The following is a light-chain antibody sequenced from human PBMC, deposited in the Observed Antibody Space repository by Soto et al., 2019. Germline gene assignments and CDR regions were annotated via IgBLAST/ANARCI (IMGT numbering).Light chain of an antibody. V-gene: IGKV3-15*01. Sequence: IVMTQSPATLSVSPGERATLSCRASQNIYSNIAWYLQRPGQAPRLLIKLASTRATGVPARVSGSGSGTEFTLAFSSLQSGEFTVYSGLQYHNLWAFGQGTKVDIK. CDR2: LAS. CDR1: QNIYSN. J-gene: IGKJ1*01. CDR3: LQYHNLWA.